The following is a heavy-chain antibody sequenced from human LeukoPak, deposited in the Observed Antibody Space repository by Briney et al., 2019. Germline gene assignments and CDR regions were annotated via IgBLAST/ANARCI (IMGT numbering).Heavy chain of an antibody. J-gene: IGHJ3*02. CDR1: GGSISSFY. Sequence: SETLSLTCTVSGGSISSFYWSWIRQPPGKGLEWIGYIYYTGNTNYNPSLKSRVTISLDTSKNQFSLKLSSVTAADTAVYYCAREVVGSSSGWGLLAFDIWGQGTMVTVSS. D-gene: IGHD6-19*01. V-gene: IGHV4-59*01. CDR3: AREVVGSSSGWGLLAFDI. CDR2: IYYTGNT.